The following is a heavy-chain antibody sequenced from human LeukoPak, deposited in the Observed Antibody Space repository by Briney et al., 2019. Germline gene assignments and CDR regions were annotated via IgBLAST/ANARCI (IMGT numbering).Heavy chain of an antibody. CDR2: IKSDGST. Sequence: GGSLRLSCAASGFTFSTYWMHWVRQAPGKGLVWVSRIKSDGSTNYADSVKGRFTISRDNAKNTVSLQMNSLRPEDTGVYYCASAPSEIGGYYPEYFRHWGQGTLVTVSS. J-gene: IGHJ1*01. CDR1: GFTFSTYW. D-gene: IGHD3-22*01. CDR3: ASAPSEIGGYYPEYFRH. V-gene: IGHV3-74*01.